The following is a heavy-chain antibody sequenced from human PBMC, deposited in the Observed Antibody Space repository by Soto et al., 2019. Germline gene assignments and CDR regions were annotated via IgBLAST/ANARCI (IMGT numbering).Heavy chain of an antibody. Sequence: PPESLYLTCTFSVGYISIGDYDWGWVRQPPGKGLEWIGHLFYSGGTYYNPSLKSRVSISVDTSKNEFSLKLTSMTAADTAIYFCARRGGGDYLFDSWGQGIMVTVSS. V-gene: IGHV4-39*07. CDR2: LFYSGGT. J-gene: IGHJ4*02. CDR1: VGYISIGDYD. D-gene: IGHD4-17*01. CDR3: ARRGGGDYLFDS.